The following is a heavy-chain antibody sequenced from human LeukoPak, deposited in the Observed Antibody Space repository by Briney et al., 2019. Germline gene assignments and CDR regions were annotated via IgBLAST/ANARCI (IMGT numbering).Heavy chain of an antibody. J-gene: IGHJ4*02. D-gene: IGHD1-1*01. CDR2: INSDGSST. Sequence: GGSLRLSCAASGFTFSSYWMHWVRQAPGKGLVWVSRINSDGSSTSYADSVKGRFTISRDNSKNTLYLQMNSLRVEDTAIYYCAKGQELDDGVFDSWGQGTPVTVSS. V-gene: IGHV3-74*01. CDR1: GFTFSSYW. CDR3: AKGQELDDGVFDS.